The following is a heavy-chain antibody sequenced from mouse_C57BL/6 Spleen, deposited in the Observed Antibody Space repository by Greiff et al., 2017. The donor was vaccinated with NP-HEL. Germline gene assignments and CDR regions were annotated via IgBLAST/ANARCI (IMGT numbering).Heavy chain of an antibody. D-gene: IGHD2-1*01. V-gene: IGHV1-22*01. CDR3: VYGNFYAMDY. J-gene: IGHJ4*01. CDR2: INPNNGGT. CDR1: GYTFTDYN. Sequence: VQLQQSGPELVKPGASVQMSCKASGYTFTDYNMHWVKQSHGKSLEWIGYINPNNGGTSYNQKFKGKATLTVNKSSSTAYMELRSLTSEDSAVYYCVYGNFYAMDYWGQGTSVTVSS.